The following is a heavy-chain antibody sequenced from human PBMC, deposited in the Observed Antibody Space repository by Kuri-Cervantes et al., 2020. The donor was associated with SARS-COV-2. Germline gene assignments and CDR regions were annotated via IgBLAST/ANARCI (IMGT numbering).Heavy chain of an antibody. V-gene: IGHV3-21*01. CDR1: GFTFSSYS. Sequence: GESLKISCAASGFTFSSYSMNWVRQAPGKGLEWVSSISSSSSYIYYADSVKGRFTISRDNAKNSLYLQMNSLRAEDTAVYYCARDSSGCYRLDYWGQGTLVTVSS. CDR2: ISSSSSYI. D-gene: IGHD3-22*01. J-gene: IGHJ4*02. CDR3: ARDSSGCYRLDY.